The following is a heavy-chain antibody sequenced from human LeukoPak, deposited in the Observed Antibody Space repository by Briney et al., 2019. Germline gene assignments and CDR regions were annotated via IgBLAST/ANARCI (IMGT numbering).Heavy chain of an antibody. CDR1: GGSFSGKY. CDR3: ARGGDTTVVTLDY. J-gene: IGHJ4*02. CDR2: INHSGTT. V-gene: IGHV4-34*01. Sequence: PSETLSLTCAVYGGSFSGKYWNWIRQPPGKGLEWIGEINHSGTTNYNPSLKSRVTISVDTPKNQFSLKLSSVTAADTAVYYCARGGDTTVVTLDYWGQGTLVTVSS. D-gene: IGHD4-23*01.